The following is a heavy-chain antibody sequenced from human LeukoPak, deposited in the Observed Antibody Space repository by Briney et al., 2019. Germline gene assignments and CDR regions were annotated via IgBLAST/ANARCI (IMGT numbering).Heavy chain of an antibody. CDR2: INHSGST. D-gene: IGHD1-26*01. CDR3: ARGSEGATLDY. Sequence: SETLSLTCAVYGGSFSGYYWSWIRQPPGKGLEWIREINHSGSTNYNPSLKSRVTISVDTSKDQFSLKLSSVTAADTAVYYCARGSEGATLDYWGQGTLVTVSS. V-gene: IGHV4-34*01. CDR1: GGSFSGYY. J-gene: IGHJ4*02.